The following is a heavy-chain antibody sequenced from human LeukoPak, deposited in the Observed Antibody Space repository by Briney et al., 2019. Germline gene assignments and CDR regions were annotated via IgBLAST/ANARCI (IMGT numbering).Heavy chain of an antibody. V-gene: IGHV4-39*02. J-gene: IGHJ5*02. CDR1: GGSISSSRYY. CDR2: IYYSGDT. Sequence: SETLSLTCTVSGGSISSSRYYWGWIRQPPGKGLEWIGSIYYSGDTYQNPSLKSRVTISVDTSKNHFSLRLSSVTAADTAVYYCASSGRFEVGFDPWGQGTLVTVSS. D-gene: IGHD6-19*01. CDR3: ASSGRFEVGFDP.